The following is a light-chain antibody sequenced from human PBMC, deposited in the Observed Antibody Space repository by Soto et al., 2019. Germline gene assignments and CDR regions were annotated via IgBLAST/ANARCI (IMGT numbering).Light chain of an antibody. CDR1: QSVSSY. CDR3: QQYGSSPPLT. J-gene: IGKJ4*01. V-gene: IGKV3-20*01. Sequence: EIVLTQSPATLSLSPGERATLSCRASQSVSSYLAWYQQKPGQAPRLLIYDASNRATGIPARFSGSGSGTDFTLTISRLEPEDFAVYYCQQYGSSPPLTVGGGTKVDIK. CDR2: DAS.